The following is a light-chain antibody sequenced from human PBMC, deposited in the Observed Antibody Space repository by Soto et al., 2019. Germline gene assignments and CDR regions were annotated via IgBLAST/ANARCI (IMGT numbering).Light chain of an antibody. CDR1: QSVSNN. CDR3: QQYNNWPPTT. Sequence: EIVMSQSPATLSVSPGERATPACRASQSVSNNLAWYQQKPGQAPRLLIYLASTRATGIPARFSGSGSGTEFTLTISSLQSEDFAVYYCQQYNNWPPTTFGQGTRLEI. CDR2: LAS. J-gene: IGKJ5*01. V-gene: IGKV3D-15*01.